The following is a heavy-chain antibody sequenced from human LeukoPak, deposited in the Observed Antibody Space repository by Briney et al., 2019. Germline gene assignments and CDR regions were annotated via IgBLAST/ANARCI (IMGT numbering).Heavy chain of an antibody. CDR2: TWYDGSNQ. D-gene: IGHD6-19*01. V-gene: IGHV3-33*01. Sequence: GGSLRPSCVASGFTLSSYAMHWVRQAPGEGLEWVAGTWYDGSNQYNTASVKGRFTISRDNSKNTLYLLMNSLRAEDTAVYYCARDHSGWALIFDSRGQGTLVSVSS. CDR1: GFTLSSYA. J-gene: IGHJ4*02. CDR3: ARDHSGWALIFDS.